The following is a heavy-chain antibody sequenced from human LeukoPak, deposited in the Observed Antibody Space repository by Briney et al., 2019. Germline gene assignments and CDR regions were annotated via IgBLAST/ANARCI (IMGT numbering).Heavy chain of an antibody. D-gene: IGHD3-22*01. CDR1: GFTVSSNY. J-gene: IGHJ4*02. V-gene: IGHV3-66*01. CDR2: IYSGGST. CDR3: ARGFSSGYYSFDY. Sequence: GGSLRLSCAASGFTVSSNYMSWVRQAPGKGLEWVSVIYSGGSTYYADSVKGRFTISRDNSKNTLYLQMNSLRAEDTAVYYCARGFSSGYYSFDYWGQGTLVTVSS.